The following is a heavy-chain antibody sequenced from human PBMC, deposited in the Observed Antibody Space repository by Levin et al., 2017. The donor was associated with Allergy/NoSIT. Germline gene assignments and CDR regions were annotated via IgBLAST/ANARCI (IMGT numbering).Heavy chain of an antibody. CDR2: IHYSGST. CDR3: ARLNYTDSLNFHGMDV. J-gene: IGHJ6*02. V-gene: IGHV4-39*01. Sequence: SETLSLTCSVSGDSVTRTSSYWGWIRQPPGKGLEWIGSIHYSGSTYYNPSLKSRVTVSVDTSKKQFSLRLTSVTAADTAVYYCARLNYTDSLNFHGMDVWGQGTTVTVSS. D-gene: IGHD4-17*01. CDR1: GDSVTRTSSY.